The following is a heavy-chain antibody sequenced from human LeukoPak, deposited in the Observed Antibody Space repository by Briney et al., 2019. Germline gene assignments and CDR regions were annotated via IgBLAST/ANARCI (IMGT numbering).Heavy chain of an antibody. Sequence: PGGSLRLSCAASGFTIATKYMNWVRQAPGKGLEWVSIIYSGATTYYADSVRGRFTISRDTSKNTLYLQMNNLRAEDTAMYYCARDQRVTGRPDIDYWGQGTLVIVSS. CDR1: GFTIATKY. D-gene: IGHD6-6*01. V-gene: IGHV3-53*01. J-gene: IGHJ4*02. CDR3: ARDQRVTGRPDIDY. CDR2: IYSGATT.